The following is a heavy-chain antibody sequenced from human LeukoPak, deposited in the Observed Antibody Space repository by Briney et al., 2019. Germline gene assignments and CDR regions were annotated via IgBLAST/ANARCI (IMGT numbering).Heavy chain of an antibody. CDR3: ARQKRSIDYAGNRDPWFDP. CDR1: GYSFTSYL. J-gene: IGHJ5*02. Sequence: GESLKISCKGFGYSFTSYLIGWVRQMPGKGLEWMGIIYPGDSDTRYSPSFQGQVTISADKSISTAYLQWSSLKASDTAMYYCARQKRSIDYAGNRDPWFDPWGQGTLVTVSS. V-gene: IGHV5-51*01. D-gene: IGHD4-23*01. CDR2: IYPGDSDT.